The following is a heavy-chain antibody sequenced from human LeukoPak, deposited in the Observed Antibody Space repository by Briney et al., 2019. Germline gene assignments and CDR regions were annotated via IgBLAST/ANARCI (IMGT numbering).Heavy chain of an antibody. V-gene: IGHV4-59*01. CDR2: IYYSGST. J-gene: IGHJ4*02. D-gene: IGHD6-19*01. Sequence: PSETLSLTCTVSGGSISSYYWSWIRQPPGKGLEWIGYIYYSGSTNYNPSLKSRVTISVDTSKNQFSLKLSSVTAADTAVYYCASSTGYSSGWYRGDHWGQGTLATVSS. CDR3: ASSTGYSSGWYRGDH. CDR1: GGSISSYY.